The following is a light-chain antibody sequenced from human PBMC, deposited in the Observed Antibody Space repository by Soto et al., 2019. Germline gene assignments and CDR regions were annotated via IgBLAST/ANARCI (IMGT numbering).Light chain of an antibody. CDR2: EGS. CDR1: SSDVGSYNL. J-gene: IGLJ1*01. CDR3: CSYAGSSNV. Sequence: QSVLTQPASVSGSPGQSITISCTGTSSDVGSYNLVSWYQQHPGKAPKLMIYEGSKRPSGVSNRFSGSKSGNTASLTISGLQAEDEADYYCCSYAGSSNVFGTGTKATV. V-gene: IGLV2-23*03.